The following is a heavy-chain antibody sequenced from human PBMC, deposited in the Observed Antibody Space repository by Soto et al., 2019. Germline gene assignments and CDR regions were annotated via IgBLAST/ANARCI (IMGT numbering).Heavy chain of an antibody. Sequence: QVQLQQWGAGLLKPSETLSLTCAVYGGSFSGYYWSWIRQPPGKGLEWIGEINHSGSTNYNPSLKSRVTISVDTSKNQFSLKLSSVTAADTAVYYCARAGIFGAQDKRHGLDVWGKGTTVTVSS. V-gene: IGHV4-34*01. J-gene: IGHJ6*04. CDR2: INHSGST. D-gene: IGHD3-3*01. CDR3: ARAGIFGAQDKRHGLDV. CDR1: GGSFSGYY.